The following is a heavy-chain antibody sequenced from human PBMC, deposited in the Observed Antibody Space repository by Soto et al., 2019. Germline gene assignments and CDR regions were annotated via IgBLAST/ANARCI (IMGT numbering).Heavy chain of an antibody. Sequence: EVPLVESGGGLVKPGGSLRLSCAASGFTFSSYSMNWVRQAPGKGLEWVSSISSSSSYIYYADSVKGRFTISRDNAKNSLYLQMNSLRAEDTAVYYCARDAIAVAGTTKSDYWGQGTLVTVSS. V-gene: IGHV3-21*01. CDR3: ARDAIAVAGTTKSDY. CDR1: GFTFSSYS. J-gene: IGHJ4*02. CDR2: ISSSSSYI. D-gene: IGHD6-19*01.